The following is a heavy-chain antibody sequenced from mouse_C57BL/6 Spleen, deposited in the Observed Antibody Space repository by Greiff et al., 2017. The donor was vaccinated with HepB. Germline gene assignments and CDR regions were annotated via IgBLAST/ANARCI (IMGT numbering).Heavy chain of an antibody. CDR2: IDPNSGGT. J-gene: IGHJ4*01. CDR1: GYTFTSYW. D-gene: IGHD1-1*02. CDR3: ARAGGFLPMDY. V-gene: IGHV1-72*01. Sequence: QVQLQQPGAELVKPGASVKLSCKASGYTFTSYWMHWVKQRPGRGLEWIGRIDPNSGGTKYNEKFKSKATLTVDKPSSTAYMQLSSLTSGDSAVYYCARAGGFLPMDYWGQGTSVTVSS.